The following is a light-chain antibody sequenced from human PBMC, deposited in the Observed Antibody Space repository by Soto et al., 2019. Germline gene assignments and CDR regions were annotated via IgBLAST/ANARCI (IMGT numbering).Light chain of an antibody. CDR1: SSDVGYSSS. CDR2: DVS. CDR3: CSWTSSATYV. Sequence: QSVLIQPASVSGSPEQSITISCTGASSDVGYSSSVSWYQQHPGKAPKLVIFDVSNRPSGVSNRFSGSKSGNTAPLTISGLQAEDEADYYCCSWTSSATYVFGTGTKVTVL. J-gene: IGLJ1*01. V-gene: IGLV2-14*01.